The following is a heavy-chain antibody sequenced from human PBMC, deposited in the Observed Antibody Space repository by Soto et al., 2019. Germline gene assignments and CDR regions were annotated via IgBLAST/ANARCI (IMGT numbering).Heavy chain of an antibody. CDR1: GFTFDDYG. D-gene: IGHD5-12*01. Sequence: GGSLRLSCAASGFTFDDYGMSWVRQAPGKGLEWVSGINWNGGSTGYADSVKGRFTISRDNAKNSLYLQMNSLRAEDTALYHCARDRRSGYDSHWYFDLWGRGTLVTVSS. V-gene: IGHV3-20*01. CDR2: INWNGGST. J-gene: IGHJ2*01. CDR3: ARDRRSGYDSHWYFDL.